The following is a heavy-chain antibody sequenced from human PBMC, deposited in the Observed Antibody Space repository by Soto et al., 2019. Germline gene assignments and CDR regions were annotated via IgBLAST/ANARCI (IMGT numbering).Heavy chain of an antibody. Sequence: SETLSLTCTVSGGSISSYYWSWIRQPPGKGLKWIGYIYYSGSTNYNPSLKSRVTISVDTSKNQFSLKLSSVTAADTAVYYCARGGAYYGILTGPRFDYWGQGTLVTVSS. CDR2: IYYSGST. J-gene: IGHJ4*02. CDR3: ARGGAYYGILTGPRFDY. V-gene: IGHV4-59*01. D-gene: IGHD3-9*01. CDR1: GGSISSYY.